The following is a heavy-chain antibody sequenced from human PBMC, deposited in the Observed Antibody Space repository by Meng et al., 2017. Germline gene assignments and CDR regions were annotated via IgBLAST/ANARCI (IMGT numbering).Heavy chain of an antibody. V-gene: IGHV4-34*01. Sequence: QVQLQRLGAGLLKPSETLSRTCAVYGGSFSGYYWSWIRQPPGKGLEWIGEINHSGSTNYNPSLKSRVTISVDTSKNQFSLKLSSVTAADTAVYYCASSGYSYGYRFDYWGQGTLVTVSS. J-gene: IGHJ4*02. CDR1: GGSFSGYY. D-gene: IGHD5-18*01. CDR3: ASSGYSYGYRFDY. CDR2: INHSGST.